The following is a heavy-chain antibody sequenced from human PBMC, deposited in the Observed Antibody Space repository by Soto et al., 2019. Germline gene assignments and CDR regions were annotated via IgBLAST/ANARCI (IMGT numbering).Heavy chain of an antibody. J-gene: IGHJ4*02. CDR3: AKELLRLGESLERYFDY. CDR2: ISGSGSSR. V-gene: IGHV3-23*01. D-gene: IGHD3-10*01. CDR1: GFTFSSYA. Sequence: GGSLRLSCAASGFTFSSYAMSWVRQAPGKGLEWVSAISGSGSSRYYADSAKGRFTISRDNSKNTLFLQLNSLRAEDTAVYYCAKELLRLGESLERYFDYWGQGTLVTVSS.